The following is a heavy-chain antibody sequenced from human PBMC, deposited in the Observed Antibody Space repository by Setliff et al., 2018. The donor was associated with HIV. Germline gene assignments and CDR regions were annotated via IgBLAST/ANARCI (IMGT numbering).Heavy chain of an antibody. J-gene: IGHJ4*02. V-gene: IGHV4-39*01. CDR3: ARPALGIGGGSRFDN. CDR1: GGSISSYH. D-gene: IGHD3-10*01. CDR2: IHYGGFF. Sequence: PSETLSLTCRVSGGSISSYHWGWIRQPPGKGLEWIGNIHYGGFFWYSPSLKSRVTISVDTSKNQFSLKLSSVTAADTAVYYCARPALGIGGGSRFDNWGQGTRVTVSS.